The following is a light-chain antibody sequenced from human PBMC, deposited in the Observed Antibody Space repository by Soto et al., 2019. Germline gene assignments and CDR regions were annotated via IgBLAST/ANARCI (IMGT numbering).Light chain of an antibody. V-gene: IGKV1-17*01. CDR3: LPHNSYPLT. CDR2: AGS. Sequence: DIQMTQSPSSLSASVGDRVTITCRASPDIRSDLGWYQQKPGKAPKRLIYAGSSLHSGVPSRFSGSGSGTEFTFTISSLQPEAFATYYCLPHNSYPLTFGGGTKVDIK. J-gene: IGKJ4*01. CDR1: PDIRSD.